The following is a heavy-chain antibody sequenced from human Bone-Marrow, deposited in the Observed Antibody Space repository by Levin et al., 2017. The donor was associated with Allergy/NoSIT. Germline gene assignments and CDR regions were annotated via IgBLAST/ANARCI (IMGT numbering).Heavy chain of an antibody. V-gene: IGHV3-43*01. Sequence: GGSLRLSCAASGFTFNDYTMHWVRQAPQRGLEWVSLISWDASTTYYEDSVRGRLTISRDNSKNALYLQMNSLTTEDTALYYCAKDLSPRIAVTGNIEYWGQGTLVTVSS. D-gene: IGHD6-19*01. CDR2: ISWDASTT. CDR3: AKDLSPRIAVTGNIEY. J-gene: IGHJ4*02. CDR1: GFTFNDYT.